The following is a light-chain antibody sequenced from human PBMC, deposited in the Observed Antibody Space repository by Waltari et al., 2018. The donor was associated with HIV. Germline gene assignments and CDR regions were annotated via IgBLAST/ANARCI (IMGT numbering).Light chain of an antibody. J-gene: IGLJ3*02. Sequence: QSVLTQPPSASGTPGQLVNIPCSGGSYYIGRKTVERYQQLPGTAPKLLIYSNDQRPSGIPDRFSGSKSGTSASLAISGLQSEDEADYYCAAWDDSLNVWVFGGGTKLTVL. V-gene: IGLV1-44*01. CDR1: SYYIGRKT. CDR3: AAWDDSLNVWV. CDR2: SND.